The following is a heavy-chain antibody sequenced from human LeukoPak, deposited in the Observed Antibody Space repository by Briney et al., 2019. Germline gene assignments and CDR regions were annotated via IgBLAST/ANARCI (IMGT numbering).Heavy chain of an antibody. J-gene: IGHJ3*01. CDR3: ARKPDAFDL. Sequence: GRSLRLSCVASGFTFTSYAMHWVRQAPGKGLEWVTVISYDGSIKYYADSVKGRFTISRDISKNTLSLQMNSLRAEDTAVYYCARKPDAFDLWGQGTMVTVSS. CDR2: ISYDGSIK. CDR1: GFTFTSYA. V-gene: IGHV3-30-3*01.